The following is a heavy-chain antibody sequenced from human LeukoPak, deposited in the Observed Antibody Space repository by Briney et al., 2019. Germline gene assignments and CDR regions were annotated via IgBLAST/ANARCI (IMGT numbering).Heavy chain of an antibody. V-gene: IGHV3-21*01. J-gene: IGHJ4*02. CDR3: ASEGYCTGTSCYASGGVQY. CDR1: GFTFSDYS. D-gene: IGHD2-2*01. Sequence: GGSLRLSCAASGFTFSDYSMNWVRQAPGKGLEWVSSISRSSSYIYYADSVKGRFTISRDNAKNSLYLQMNSLRAADTAVYYCASEGYCTGTSCYASGGVQYWGQGTLVTVSS. CDR2: ISRSSSYI.